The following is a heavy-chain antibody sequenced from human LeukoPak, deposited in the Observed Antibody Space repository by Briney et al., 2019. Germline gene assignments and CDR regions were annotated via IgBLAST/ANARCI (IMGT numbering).Heavy chain of an antibody. CDR2: SSYSGSS. V-gene: IGHV4-59*01. CDR3: ARSDTHHIHSSSWHFDY. J-gene: IGHJ4*02. D-gene: IGHD6-13*01. Sequence: SETLSLTCSVSGGSIGTNYWSWLRQVPGKGLEWIGYSSYSGSSNCNPSLKSRVTISVDTSKTQFSLYLNSVTAADTAVYYCARSDTHHIHSSSWHFDYWGQGTLVTVSS. CDR1: GGSIGTNY.